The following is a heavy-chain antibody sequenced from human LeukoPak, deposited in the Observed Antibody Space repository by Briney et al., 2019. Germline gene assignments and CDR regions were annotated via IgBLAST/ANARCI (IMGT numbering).Heavy chain of an antibody. Sequence: HPGGSLRLSCAAPGFTFSRYWMSWVRQAPGKGLERVANIKEDGSAKYYADPVKGRFTISRDNAQNSVYLQMNSVRAEDTAVYYCARIGYSSSCFDYWGQGTPVTVSS. J-gene: IGHJ4*02. CDR2: IKEDGSAK. V-gene: IGHV3-7*01. CDR1: GFTFSRYW. CDR3: ARIGYSSSCFDY. D-gene: IGHD6-13*01.